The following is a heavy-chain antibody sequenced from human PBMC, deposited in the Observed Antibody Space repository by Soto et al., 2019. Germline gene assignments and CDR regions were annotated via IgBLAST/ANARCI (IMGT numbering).Heavy chain of an antibody. Sequence: WGSLRLSCSASVFTFSSYGMTWFRQAPGKGLEWVSFSSATGAGTYYADSVKGRFTISRDNSKNTLYLQMTSLRADDTAVYYCAKDRRAGGNYGFYSDFWGQGALVTVSS. J-gene: IGHJ4*02. V-gene: IGHV3-23*01. CDR2: SSATGAGT. CDR3: AKDRRAGGNYGFYSDF. D-gene: IGHD1-7*01. CDR1: VFTFSSYG.